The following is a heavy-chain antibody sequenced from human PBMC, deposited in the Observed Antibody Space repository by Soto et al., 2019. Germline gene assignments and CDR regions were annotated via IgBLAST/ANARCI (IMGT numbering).Heavy chain of an antibody. CDR2: ISSSSSYI. CDR3: ARQSQPYYYASSGYPDY. J-gene: IGHJ4*02. V-gene: IGHV3-21*01. Sequence: GGSLRLSCAASGFTFSSYTMNWVRQAPGKGLEWVSSISSSSSYIYYADSVKGRFTISRDNAKNSLYLQMNSLRAEDTAVYYCARQSQPYYYASSGYPDYWGQGTLVTVSS. D-gene: IGHD3-22*01. CDR1: GFTFSSYT.